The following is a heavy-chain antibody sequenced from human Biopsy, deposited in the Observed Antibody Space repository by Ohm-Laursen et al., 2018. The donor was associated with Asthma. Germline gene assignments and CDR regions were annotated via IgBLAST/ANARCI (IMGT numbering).Heavy chain of an antibody. CDR2: INSVFGTT. J-gene: IGHJ4*02. CDR1: GGTFNTYV. D-gene: IGHD2-2*01. V-gene: IGHV1-69*13. CDR3: DRKAGSCISRTCYSLDF. Sequence: SVKPSRKPLGGTFNTYVIGWARQAPGQGLGWMGGINSVFGTTTYPQKFQDRVTITADDSTSTVYMELSCLRSEDTAVYYCDRKAGSCISRTCYSLDFWGQGTLVTVSS.